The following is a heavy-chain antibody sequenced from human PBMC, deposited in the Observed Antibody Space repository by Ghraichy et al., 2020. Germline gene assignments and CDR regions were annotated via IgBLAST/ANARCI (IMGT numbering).Heavy chain of an antibody. CDR1: GFTFSSYW. V-gene: IGHV3-7*03. CDR2: IKQDGSEK. D-gene: IGHD6-13*01. Sequence: LSLTCAASGFTFSSYWMSWVRQAPGKGLEWVANIKQDGSEKYYVDSVKGRFTISRDNAKNSLYLQMNSLRAEDTAVYYCAGPSYSSSFDYWGQGTLVTVSS. CDR3: AGPSYSSSFDY. J-gene: IGHJ4*02.